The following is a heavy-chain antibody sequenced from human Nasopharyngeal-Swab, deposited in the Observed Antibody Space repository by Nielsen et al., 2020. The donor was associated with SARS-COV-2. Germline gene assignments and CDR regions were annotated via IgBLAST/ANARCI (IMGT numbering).Heavy chain of an antibody. Sequence: WVRQAPGQGLEWMGRISAYNGNTNYAQKLQGRVTMTTDTSTSTAYMELRSLRSDDTAVYYCARDLGWDGNYWGQGTLVTVSS. D-gene: IGHD1-1*01. CDR3: ARDLGWDGNY. CDR2: ISAYNGNT. V-gene: IGHV1-18*01. J-gene: IGHJ4*02.